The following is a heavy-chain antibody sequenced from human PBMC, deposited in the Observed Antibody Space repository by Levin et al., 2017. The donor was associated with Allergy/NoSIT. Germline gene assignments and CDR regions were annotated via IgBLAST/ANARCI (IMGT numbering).Heavy chain of an antibody. J-gene: IGHJ2*01. CDR2: ITGSGGRT. CDR3: AKDPTGGYSGYEFRYFDL. D-gene: IGHD5-12*01. CDR1: GVTFSTYP. V-gene: IGHV3-23*01. Sequence: GESLKISCAASGVTFSTYPMTWVRQAPGKGLEWVSAITGSGGRTFYADSVRGRFTISRDNSKNTLYLQMNSLRAEDTAVYYCAKDPTGGYSGYEFRYFDLWGRGTLVTVSS.